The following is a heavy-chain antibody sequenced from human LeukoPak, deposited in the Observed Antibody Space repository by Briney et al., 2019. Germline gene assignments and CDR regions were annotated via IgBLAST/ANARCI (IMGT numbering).Heavy chain of an antibody. D-gene: IGHD3-22*01. J-gene: IGHJ4*02. CDR3: ARRAGDYSHPYDY. V-gene: IGHV3-23*01. CDR2: ISGSGDST. CDR1: GFTFTSYA. Sequence: GGSLRLSCGASGFTFTSYAMSWVRQAPGKGLEWVSAISGSGDSTYYADSVKGRFTISRDNSKNTVHLQMNSLRAEDTAMYYCARRAGDYSHPYDYWGQGTLVTVSS.